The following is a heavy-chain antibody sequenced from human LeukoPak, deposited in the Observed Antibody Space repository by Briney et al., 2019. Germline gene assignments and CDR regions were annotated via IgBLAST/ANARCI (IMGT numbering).Heavy chain of an antibody. CDR3: ARVRAWFAALGYDSSGYSRGDFDI. J-gene: IGHJ3*02. CDR1: GFTFSSYA. Sequence: GRSLRLSCAASGFTFSSYAMHWVRQAPGKGLELVAVISYDGSNKYYADSVKGRFTISRDNSKNTLYLQMNSLRGEDTAVYYCARVRAWFAALGYDSSGYSRGDFDIWGKGTMVTVSS. V-gene: IGHV3-30*04. D-gene: IGHD3-22*01. CDR2: ISYDGSNK.